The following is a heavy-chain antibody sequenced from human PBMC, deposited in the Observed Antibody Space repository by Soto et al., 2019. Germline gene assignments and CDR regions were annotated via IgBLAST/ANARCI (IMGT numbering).Heavy chain of an antibody. CDR2: IYSGAST. Sequence: EVQLVESGGGLIQPGGSLRLSCAASGFTVSSNYMSWVRQAPGKGLEWVSLIYSGASTYYAASVKGRFTISRDNSKNTLYLQMNRLRAEDTAVYYCARPLDSNSDYYYGMDVWGKGTTVTVSS. D-gene: IGHD3-22*01. V-gene: IGHV3-53*01. CDR1: GFTVSSNY. J-gene: IGHJ6*04. CDR3: ARPLDSNSDYYYGMDV.